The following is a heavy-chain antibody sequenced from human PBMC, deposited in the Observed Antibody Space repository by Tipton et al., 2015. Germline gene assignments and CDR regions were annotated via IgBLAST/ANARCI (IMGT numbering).Heavy chain of an antibody. J-gene: IGHJ4*02. V-gene: IGHV4-59*02. CDR3: ARGDDSTSMATGFDY. D-gene: IGHD5-18*01. CDR1: GVSVNSYY. Sequence: TLSLTCTVSGVSVNSYYWGWIRQPPGKGLEYIGYIHYSGNSNYNPSLKSRISMSVDTSKNQISLKMTSVTAADTAFYYCARGDDSTSMATGFDYWGQGALVTVSS. CDR2: IHYSGNS.